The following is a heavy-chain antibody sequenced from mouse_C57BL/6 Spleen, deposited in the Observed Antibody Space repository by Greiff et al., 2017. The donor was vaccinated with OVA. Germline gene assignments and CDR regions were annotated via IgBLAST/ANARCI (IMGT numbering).Heavy chain of an antibody. Sequence: VQLKQSGPELVKPGASVKISCKASGYSFTGYYMNWVKQSPEKSLEWIGEINPSTGGTTYNQKFKAKATLTVDKSSSTAYMQLKSLTSEDSAVYYCARDGSSPRWYFDVWGTGTTVTVSS. CDR2: INPSTGGT. D-gene: IGHD1-1*01. CDR3: ARDGSSPRWYFDV. J-gene: IGHJ1*03. V-gene: IGHV1-42*01. CDR1: GYSFTGYY.